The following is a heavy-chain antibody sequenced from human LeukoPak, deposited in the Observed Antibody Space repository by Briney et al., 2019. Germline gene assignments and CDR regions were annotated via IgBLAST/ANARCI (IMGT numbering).Heavy chain of an antibody. J-gene: IGHJ6*02. V-gene: IGHV3-11*04. Sequence: PGGSLRLSCAASGFTFSDYYMSWIRQTPGKGLEWISYMSGDGGTMYYADSVKGRFAISRDNAKKSVYLQMNSLRAEDTAVYYCAREGVPAARVLDYYGMDVWGQGSTVTVSS. CDR3: AREGVPAARVLDYYGMDV. D-gene: IGHD2-2*01. CDR1: GFTFSDYY. CDR2: MSGDGGTM.